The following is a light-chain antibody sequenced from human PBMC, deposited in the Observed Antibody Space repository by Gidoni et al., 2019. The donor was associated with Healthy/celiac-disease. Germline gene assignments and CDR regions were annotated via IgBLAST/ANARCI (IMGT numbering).Light chain of an antibody. J-gene: IGLJ2*01. CDR2: SNN. CDR3: AAWDDSLNGVV. V-gene: IGLV1-44*01. Sequence: QSVLTQPPSESGTPGQRVTISCSGSSSNIGSNTVNWYQQLPGTAPKLLIYSNNQRPSGVPDRFSGSKSGTSASLAISGLQSEDEADYYCAAWDDSLNGVVFGGGTKLXV. CDR1: SSNIGSNT.